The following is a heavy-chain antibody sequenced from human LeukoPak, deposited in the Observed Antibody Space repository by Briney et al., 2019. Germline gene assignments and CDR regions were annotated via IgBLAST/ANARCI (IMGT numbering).Heavy chain of an antibody. J-gene: IGHJ3*02. D-gene: IGHD2-2*01. CDR3: ARAYCSSTSCYLWYAFDI. CDR1: GFTFSSYS. Sequence: GGSLRLSCAASGFTFSSYSMNWVRQAPGKGLEWVSSISSSSSYIYYADSVKGRFTISRDNAKNSLYLQMNSLRAEDTAVYYCARAYCSSTSCYLWYAFDIWGQGTMVTVSS. CDR2: ISSSSSYI. V-gene: IGHV3-21*01.